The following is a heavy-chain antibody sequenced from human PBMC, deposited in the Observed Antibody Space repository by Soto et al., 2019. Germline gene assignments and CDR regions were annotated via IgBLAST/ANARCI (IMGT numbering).Heavy chain of an antibody. CDR2: IDPSDSYT. Sequence: PGESLKIPCKGSGYSFTSYWIGWVRQMPGKGPEWMGRIDPSDSYTNYSPSFQGHVTISADKSISTAYLQWSSLKASDTAMYYCARQKHNVDTVDFDYWGQGTLVTVSS. V-gene: IGHV5-10-1*01. CDR3: ARQKHNVDTVDFDY. D-gene: IGHD5-18*01. CDR1: GYSFTSYW. J-gene: IGHJ4*02.